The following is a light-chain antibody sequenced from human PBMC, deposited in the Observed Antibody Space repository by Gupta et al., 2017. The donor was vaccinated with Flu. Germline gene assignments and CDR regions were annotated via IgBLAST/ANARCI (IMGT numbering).Light chain of an antibody. J-gene: IGKJ1*01. CDR3: HQSSDLPWT. V-gene: IGKV6-21*01. Sequence: ELVLTQSPDFQSVTPKERVTITCRASQNIGGALHWYQQKPDQSPKVLIKYASQSFSGVPSRFSGSGSGTDFTLTINGLETEDAATYYCHQSSDLPWTFGQGTKVEIK. CDR2: YAS. CDR1: QNIGGA.